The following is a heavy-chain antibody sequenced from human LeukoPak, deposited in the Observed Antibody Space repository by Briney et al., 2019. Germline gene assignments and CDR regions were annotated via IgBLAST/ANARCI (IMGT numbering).Heavy chain of an antibody. V-gene: IGHV1-69*04. J-gene: IGHJ4*02. Sequence: ASVKVSCKASGGTFSSYTISWVRQAPGQGLEWMGRIIPILGIANYAQKFQGRVTITADKSTSTAYMELSSLGSEDTAVYYCARDGVPAAMSYWGQGTLVTVSS. CDR2: IIPILGIA. CDR3: ARDGVPAAMSY. CDR1: GGTFSSYT. D-gene: IGHD2-2*01.